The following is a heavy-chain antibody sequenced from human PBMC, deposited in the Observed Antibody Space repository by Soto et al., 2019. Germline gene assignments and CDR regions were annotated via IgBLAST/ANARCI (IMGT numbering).Heavy chain of an antibody. D-gene: IGHD1-7*01. CDR3: ARDRGYNWNYGGFDP. J-gene: IGHJ5*02. CDR1: GYTFSNYG. CDR2: VSPYNGNT. Sequence: QVQLVQSGAEVKKPGASVKVSCKASGYTFSNYGISWVRQAPGQGLEWMGRVSPYNGNTNYEQKLQGRVTMTTDTPTSTAYMELRSLRSDETAVYYCARDRGYNWNYGGFDPWGQGTLVTVSS. V-gene: IGHV1-18*01.